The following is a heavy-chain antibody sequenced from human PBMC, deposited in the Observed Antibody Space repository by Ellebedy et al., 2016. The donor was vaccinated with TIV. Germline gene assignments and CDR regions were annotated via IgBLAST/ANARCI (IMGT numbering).Heavy chain of an antibody. CDR1: GFTFSSYT. Sequence: PGGSLRLSCAASGFTFSSYTMDWVRQAPGKGLEWVSAISASGGGTYYADSVKGRFTISRDNAKNSLYLQMNSLRAEDTAVYYCARNYYGSGRPNWFDPWGQGTLVTVSS. D-gene: IGHD3-10*01. CDR2: ISASGGGT. CDR3: ARNYYGSGRPNWFDP. V-gene: IGHV3-21*01. J-gene: IGHJ5*02.